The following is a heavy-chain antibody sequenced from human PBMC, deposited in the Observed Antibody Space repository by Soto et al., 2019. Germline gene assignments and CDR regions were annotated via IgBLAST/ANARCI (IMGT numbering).Heavy chain of an antibody. CDR1: GFTFSSYW. D-gene: IGHD6-19*01. V-gene: IGHV3-74*01. J-gene: IGHJ4*02. Sequence: VQLVESGGGLVQPGGSLRLSCAASGFTFSSYWLHWVRQAPGKGLVWLSRINSDGSSTTYADSVKGRFTISRDNANSTLYLQLNSVRAEDTAVYYCARKGAVAGFGYWGQGTLVTVSS. CDR2: INSDGSST. CDR3: ARKGAVAGFGY.